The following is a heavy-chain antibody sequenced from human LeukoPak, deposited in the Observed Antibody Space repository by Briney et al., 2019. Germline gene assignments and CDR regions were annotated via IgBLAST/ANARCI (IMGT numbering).Heavy chain of an antibody. CDR3: ATEYGLVSYGSGSYEH. D-gene: IGHD3-10*01. CDR2: FDPEDGET. V-gene: IGHV1-24*01. J-gene: IGHJ1*01. CDR1: GYTLTELS. Sequence: ASVKVSCKVAGYTLTELSMHWVRQAPGKGLEWVGGFDPEDGETIYALKFQGRVTMTEDTATDTAYMELSSLRSEDTAVYYCATEYGLVSYGSGSYEHWGQGTLVTVSS.